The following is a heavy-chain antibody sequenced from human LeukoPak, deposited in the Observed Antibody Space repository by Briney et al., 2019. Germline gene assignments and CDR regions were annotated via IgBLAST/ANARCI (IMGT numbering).Heavy chain of an antibody. V-gene: IGHV4-59*01. CDR2: IYYSGST. Sequence: SETLSLTCTVSGGSISSYYWSWIRQPPGKGLEWIGHIYYSGSTNYNPSLESRVTISVDTSKNQFSLKLSSVTAADTAVYYCARALDYYGSGSYYVWGQGTLVTVSS. CDR3: ARALDYYGSGSYYV. D-gene: IGHD3-10*01. J-gene: IGHJ4*02. CDR1: GGSISSYY.